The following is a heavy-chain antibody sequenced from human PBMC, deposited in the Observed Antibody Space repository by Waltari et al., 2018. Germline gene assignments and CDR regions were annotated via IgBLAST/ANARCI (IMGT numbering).Heavy chain of an antibody. CDR2: INQDGSGK. J-gene: IGHJ4*02. V-gene: IGHV3-7*04. Sequence: EVQLVESGGGLVQPGGSLRLSCAASGFTLSNFWMSWARQAPGKGREWVANINQDGSGKYYVDSVKGRVTISRDNAKNSLYLQRNSLRAEDTAVYYCQRGDYWGQGTLVTVSS. CDR1: GFTLSNFW. CDR3: QRGDY.